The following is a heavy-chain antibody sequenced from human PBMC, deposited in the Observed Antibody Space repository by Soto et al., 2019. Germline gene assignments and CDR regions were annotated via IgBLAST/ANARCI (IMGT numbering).Heavy chain of an antibody. CDR2: IIPIVDAT. J-gene: IGHJ3*02. Sequence: QVQLVQSGTEVKKPGSSVKVSCKASGGTFSRHAVSWVRQAPGQGLEWMGAIIPIVDATNDAEKFQDRVTSRVDDSSSTVDMELCSLKSRDTTVYFCACAPANDTMDHDAFYIWGQGTMVVVSS. CDR3: ACAPANDTMDHDAFYI. V-gene: IGHV1-69*12. CDR1: GGTFSRHA.